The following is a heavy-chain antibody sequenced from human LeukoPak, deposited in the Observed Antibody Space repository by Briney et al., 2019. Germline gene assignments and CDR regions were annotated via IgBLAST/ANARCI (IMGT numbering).Heavy chain of an antibody. Sequence: GGSLRLSCAASGFTFSSYAMSWVSQTPGKGLEWVSTISGSPVTTFYADSVKGRFTISRDNSKNTLYLQMNSLRAEDTAVYYCARDWGGVRGVTASDFWGQGTLVTVSS. D-gene: IGHD3-10*01. J-gene: IGHJ4*02. CDR2: ISGSPVTT. CDR3: ARDWGGVRGVTASDF. V-gene: IGHV3-23*01. CDR1: GFTFSSYA.